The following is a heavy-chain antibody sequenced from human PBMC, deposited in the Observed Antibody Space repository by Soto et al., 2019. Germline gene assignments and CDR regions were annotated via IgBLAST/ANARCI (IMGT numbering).Heavy chain of an antibody. CDR3: ARDKVIVGATHFDY. V-gene: IGHV3-33*01. CDR1: GLTFSSYG. J-gene: IGHJ4*02. D-gene: IGHD1-26*01. Sequence: QVQLVESGGGVVQHGRSMRLSCAASGLTFSSYGMNWVRQATGKGLEWVAVIWYDGSNKYYADSVKGRFTISRDNSKNTLYLQMNSLRAEDTAVYYCARDKVIVGATHFDYWGQGTLVTVSS. CDR2: IWYDGSNK.